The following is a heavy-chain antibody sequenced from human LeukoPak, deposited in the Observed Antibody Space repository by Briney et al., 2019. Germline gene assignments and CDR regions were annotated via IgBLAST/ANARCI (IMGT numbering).Heavy chain of an antibody. CDR3: ARDYYDSSGYFPAEFFQH. CDR2: IYYSGSN. Sequence: SETLSLTCTVSGGSISSSSYYWGWIRQPPGKGLEWIGSIYYSGSNYYNPSLKSRVTISVDTSKNQFSLNLSSVTASDTAVYYCARDYYDSSGYFPAEFFQHWGQGTLVTVSS. J-gene: IGHJ1*01. CDR1: GGSISSSSYY. V-gene: IGHV4-39*01. D-gene: IGHD3-22*01.